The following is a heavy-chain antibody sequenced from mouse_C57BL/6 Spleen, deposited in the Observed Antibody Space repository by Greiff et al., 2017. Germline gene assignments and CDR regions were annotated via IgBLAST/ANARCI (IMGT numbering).Heavy chain of an antibody. V-gene: IGHV1-85*01. J-gene: IGHJ1*03. CDR2: LYPCDGST. Sequence: QVQLKESGPELVKPGASVKLSCKASGYTFTSYDINWVKPRPGQGLAWIGRLYPCDGSTKYNEQFQGQATRSVDTAASTAYMELHSLTSEDSAVYCCARYGDSPGDCEVWGTGTTVTVAS. CDR3: ARYGDSPGDCEV. CDR1: GYTFTSYD. D-gene: IGHD1-1*01.